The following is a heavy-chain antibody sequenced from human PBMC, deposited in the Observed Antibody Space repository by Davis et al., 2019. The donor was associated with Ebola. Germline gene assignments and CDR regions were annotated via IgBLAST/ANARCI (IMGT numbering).Heavy chain of an antibody. J-gene: IGHJ4*02. V-gene: IGHV4-59*08. Sequence: MPSETLSLTCTVSGGSIASSYWSWIRQPPGKGLEWIGYIYYSGSTNYNPSLKSQVTISVDTSKNQFFLKLSSVTAADTAVYFCARHASQRSIFDYWGQGTLVTVSS. CDR1: GGSIASSY. CDR2: IYYSGST. CDR3: ARHASQRSIFDY. D-gene: IGHD3-16*01.